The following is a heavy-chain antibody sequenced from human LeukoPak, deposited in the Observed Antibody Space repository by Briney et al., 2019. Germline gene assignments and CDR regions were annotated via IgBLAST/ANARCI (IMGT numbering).Heavy chain of an antibody. CDR2: MNPNRGDT. D-gene: IGHD2-2*01. Sequence: GASVKVSYKASGYTFTGYYIHWMRQAPGQGLEWMGWMNPNRGDTSYAQKFQGRVTMTRDTPINTAYMELSGLTSDDTAVYYCARETSEAFETWGQGTLVTVSS. J-gene: IGHJ5*02. V-gene: IGHV1-2*02. CDR1: GYTFTGYY. CDR3: ARETSEAFET.